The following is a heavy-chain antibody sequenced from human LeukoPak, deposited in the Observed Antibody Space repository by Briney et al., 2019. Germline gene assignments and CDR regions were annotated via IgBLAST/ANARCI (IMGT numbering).Heavy chain of an antibody. D-gene: IGHD3-10*01. Sequence: PGGSLRLSCAASGFTFSNYWMSWVRQAPGKGLEWVANIKQDRSEKYYVDSVKGRFTISRDNAKNSLYLQMNSLRAEDTAVYYCARDASLWFGELWGYMDVWGKGTTVTVSS. CDR1: GFTFSNYW. CDR3: ARDASLWFGELWGYMDV. J-gene: IGHJ6*03. V-gene: IGHV3-7*01. CDR2: IKQDRSEK.